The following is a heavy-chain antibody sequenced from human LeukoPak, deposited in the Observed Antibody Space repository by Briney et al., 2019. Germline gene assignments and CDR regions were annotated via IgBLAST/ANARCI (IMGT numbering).Heavy chain of an antibody. CDR3: AKSGAVRFDY. J-gene: IGHJ4*02. V-gene: IGHV3-30*02. Sequence: GGSLRLSCAASGFIFSSYGMHWVRQAPGKGLEWVAFIRFDGTDKYYADSVKGRFTISRDNSKNTLYLQMNSLRAEDTAVYYCAKSGAVRFDYWGQGTPVTVSS. D-gene: IGHD3-16*01. CDR1: GFIFSSYG. CDR2: IRFDGTDK.